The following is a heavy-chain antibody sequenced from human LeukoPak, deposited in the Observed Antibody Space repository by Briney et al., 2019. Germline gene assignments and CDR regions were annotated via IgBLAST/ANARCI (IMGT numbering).Heavy chain of an antibody. CDR3: AKDPGRGLDY. Sequence: GGSLRLSCAASGFTFSDYSMNWVRQAPGKGLEWVAFIRYDGITKDYADSVKGRYTISRDKSKNTLYLQMSSLGAEDTAVYYCAKDPGRGLDYWGQGTLVTVSS. J-gene: IGHJ4*02. CDR1: GFTFSDYS. V-gene: IGHV3-30*02. D-gene: IGHD1-26*01. CDR2: IRYDGITK.